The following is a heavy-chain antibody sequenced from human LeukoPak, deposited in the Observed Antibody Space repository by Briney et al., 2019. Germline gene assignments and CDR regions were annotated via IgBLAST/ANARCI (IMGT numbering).Heavy chain of an antibody. CDR3: ARDKDYGSGYFDY. Sequence: SETLSLTCTVSGGSISSYYWSWIRQPPGKGLEWIGYIYYSGSTNYNPSLKSRVTISVDTSKNQFSLKLSSVTAADTAVYCCARDKDYGSGYFDYWGQGTLVTVSS. V-gene: IGHV4-59*01. D-gene: IGHD3-10*01. CDR1: GGSISSYY. CDR2: IYYSGST. J-gene: IGHJ4*02.